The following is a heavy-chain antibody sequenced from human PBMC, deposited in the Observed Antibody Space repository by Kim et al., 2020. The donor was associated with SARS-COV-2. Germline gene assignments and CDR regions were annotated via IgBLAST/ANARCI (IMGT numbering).Heavy chain of an antibody. V-gene: IGHV4-59*13. CDR1: GGSISSYY. D-gene: IGHD5-18*01. Sequence: SETLSLTCTVSGGSISSYYWSWIRQPPGKGLEWIGYIYYSGSTNYNPSLKSRVTISVDTSKNQFSLKLSSVTAADTAVYYCARLPGYSYGYQYGMDVWG. CDR2: IYYSGST. J-gene: IGHJ6*02. CDR3: ARLPGYSYGYQYGMDV.